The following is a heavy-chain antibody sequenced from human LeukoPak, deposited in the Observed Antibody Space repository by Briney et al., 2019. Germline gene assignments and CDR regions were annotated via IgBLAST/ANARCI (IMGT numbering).Heavy chain of an antibody. CDR2: INPSGDST. D-gene: IGHD2-21*02. Sequence: ASLKVSCKASGYTFTGYYLHWVRQAPGQGLEWMGIINPSGDSTSYAQKFQGRVTMTRDTSTSTVYMELSSLRSEDTAVYYCASVLYCGADCYSGRYFFDYWGQGTLVTVSS. V-gene: IGHV1-46*01. J-gene: IGHJ4*02. CDR3: ASVLYCGADCYSGRYFFDY. CDR1: GYTFTGYY.